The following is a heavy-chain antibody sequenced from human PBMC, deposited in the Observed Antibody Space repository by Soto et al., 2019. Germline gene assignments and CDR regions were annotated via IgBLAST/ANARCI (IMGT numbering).Heavy chain of an antibody. CDR1: GDSVSSNSAA. CDR2: TYYRSKWYN. J-gene: IGHJ2*01. V-gene: IGHV6-1*01. Sequence: SQTLSLTCAISGDSVSSNSAAWNWIRQSPSRGLEWLGRTYYRSKWYNDYAVSVKSRITINPDTSKNQFSLQLNSVTPEDTAVYYCARSPSIASRYTPDHWYFDLWGRGTLVTVSS. D-gene: IGHD6-6*01. CDR3: ARSPSIASRYTPDHWYFDL.